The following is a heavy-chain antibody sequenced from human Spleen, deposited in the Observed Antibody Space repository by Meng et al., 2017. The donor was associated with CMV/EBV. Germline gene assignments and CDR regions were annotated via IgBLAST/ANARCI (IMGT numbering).Heavy chain of an antibody. V-gene: IGHV3-23*01. CDR3: AKWEYSSSSPSYYFDY. CDR2: ISGSGGST. J-gene: IGHJ4*02. D-gene: IGHD6-6*01. Sequence: GFTFSSYAMSWVRQAPGKGLEWVSAISGSGGSTYYADSVKGRFTISRDNSKNTLYLQMNSLRAEDTAVYYCAKWEYSSSSPSYYFDYWGQGTLVTVSS. CDR1: GFTFSSYA.